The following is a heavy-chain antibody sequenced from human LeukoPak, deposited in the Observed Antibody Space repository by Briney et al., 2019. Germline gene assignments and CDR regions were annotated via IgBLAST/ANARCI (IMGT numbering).Heavy chain of an antibody. J-gene: IGHJ4*02. V-gene: IGHV3-48*01. Sequence: GGSLRLSCAISGITLSNYGMSWVRQAPGKGLEWISYIGIDSGNTNYADSVKGRFTISGDKAKNSLYLQMNSLRVEDTAVYYCARDYKYAFDNWGQGTLVTVSS. CDR3: ARDYKYAFDN. D-gene: IGHD5-24*01. CDR2: IGIDSGNT. CDR1: GITLSNYG.